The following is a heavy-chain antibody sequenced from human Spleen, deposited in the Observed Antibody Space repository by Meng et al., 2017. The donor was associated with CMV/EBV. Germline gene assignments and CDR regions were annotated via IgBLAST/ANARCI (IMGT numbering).Heavy chain of an antibody. V-gene: IGHV3-30*03. J-gene: IGHJ2*01. Sequence: GESLKISCVASGFTFSDYYMSWVRQAPGKGLEWVSVLSADGNNKYSADSVQGRFTISRDISRNTLHLQLNSLRADDTAVYYCVRGRPGAYYDFWRGPFPPFDIWGRGTLVTVSS. D-gene: IGHD3/OR15-3a*01. CDR3: VRGRPGAYYDFWRGPFPPFDI. CDR2: LSADGNNK. CDR1: GFTFSDYY.